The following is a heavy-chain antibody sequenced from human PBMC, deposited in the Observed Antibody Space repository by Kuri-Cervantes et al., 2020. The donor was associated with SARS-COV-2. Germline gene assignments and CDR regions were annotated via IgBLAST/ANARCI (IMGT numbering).Heavy chain of an antibody. Sequence: ASVKVSCKASGYTFTSYYMHWVRQAPGQGLEWMGIINPSGGSTSYAQKFQGRVTMTRDTYTSTVYMELSSLRSEDTAVYYCARVKYYDFWSGYSDKGAFDYWGQGTLVTVSS. CDR2: INPSGGST. CDR1: GYTFTSYY. D-gene: IGHD3-3*01. CDR3: ARVKYYDFWSGYSDKGAFDY. J-gene: IGHJ4*02. V-gene: IGHV1-46*01.